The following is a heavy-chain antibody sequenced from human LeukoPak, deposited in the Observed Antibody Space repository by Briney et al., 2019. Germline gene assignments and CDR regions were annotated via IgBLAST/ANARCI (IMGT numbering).Heavy chain of an antibody. J-gene: IGHJ4*02. D-gene: IGHD2-15*01. CDR2: ISGSGGNT. CDR3: AKDRVAYCSGGSCSTGDS. CDR1: GFTFSIYA. V-gene: IGHV3-23*01. Sequence: GGSLRLSCAASGFTFSIYAMSWVRQAPGKGLEWVSGISGSGGNTYYADSVKGRFTISRDNSRNTLYLQMNSLRAEDTAVYYCAKDRVAYCSGGSCSTGDSWGQGTLVTVSS.